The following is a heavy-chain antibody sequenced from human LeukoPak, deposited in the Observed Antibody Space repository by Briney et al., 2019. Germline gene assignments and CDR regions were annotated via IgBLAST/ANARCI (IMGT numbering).Heavy chain of an antibody. CDR1: GGSNSSYY. CDR3: ARGGDGYKIPVKAFDI. CDR2: IYYSGST. D-gene: IGHD5-24*01. Sequence: SETLSLTCTVSGGSNSSYYWSWIRQPPGKGLEWIGYIYYSGSTNYNPSLKSRVTISVDTSKNQFSLKLSSVTAADTAVYYCARGGDGYKIPVKAFDIWGQGTMVTVSS. V-gene: IGHV4-59*01. J-gene: IGHJ3*02.